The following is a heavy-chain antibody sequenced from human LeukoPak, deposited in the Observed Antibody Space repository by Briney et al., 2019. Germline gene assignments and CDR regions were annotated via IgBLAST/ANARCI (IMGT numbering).Heavy chain of an antibody. Sequence: ASVKVSCKASGGTFSSYAISWVRQAPGQGLEWMGGIIPIFGTANYAQKFQGRVTITADESTSTAYMELSSLRSEDTAVYYCALYKGSGSYHPIDYWGQGTLVTVSS. CDR1: GGTFSSYA. V-gene: IGHV1-69*01. CDR2: IIPIFGTA. D-gene: IGHD3-10*01. J-gene: IGHJ4*02. CDR3: ALYKGSGSYHPIDY.